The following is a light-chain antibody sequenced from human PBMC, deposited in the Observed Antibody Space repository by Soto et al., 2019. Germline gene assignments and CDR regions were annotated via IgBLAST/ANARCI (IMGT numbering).Light chain of an antibody. V-gene: IGKV1-5*03. Sequence: DIQMTQSPSSVSASVGDRVTITCRASQDISGWLAWYQQKPGKAPKLLIYKASTLKSGVPSRFSGSGSGTEFTLTISRLQPDDVATYYCLQYSSHSWTFGQGTKVDIK. CDR2: KAS. J-gene: IGKJ1*01. CDR3: LQYSSHSWT. CDR1: QDISGW.